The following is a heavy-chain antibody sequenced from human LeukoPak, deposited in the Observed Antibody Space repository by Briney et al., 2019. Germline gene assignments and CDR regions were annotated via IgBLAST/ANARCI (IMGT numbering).Heavy chain of an antibody. J-gene: IGHJ4*02. CDR3: ARGDYYDSSGLFDY. CDR1: GFTFSSYD. V-gene: IGHV3-74*01. CDR2: INSDGSST. Sequence: GGSLRLSCAASGFTFSSYDMHWVRQAPGKGLVWVSRINSDGSSTSYADSVKGRFTISRDNGKNTLYLQMNSLRAEDTAVYYCARGDYYDSSGLFDYWGQGTLVTVSP. D-gene: IGHD3-22*01.